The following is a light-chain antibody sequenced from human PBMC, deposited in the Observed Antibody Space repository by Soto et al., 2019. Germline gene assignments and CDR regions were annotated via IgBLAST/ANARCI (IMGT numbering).Light chain of an antibody. Sequence: NFMLTQPPSVSESPGKTVTISCTRSSGSIDINYVQWYQQRPGSSPTTVIYEDNLRPSGVPDRFSGSLDSSSNSASLIISVLKTEDEADYYCQSFDSINHWVFGGGTKLTVL. CDR1: SGSIDINY. CDR2: EDN. J-gene: IGLJ3*02. CDR3: QSFDSINHWV. V-gene: IGLV6-57*01.